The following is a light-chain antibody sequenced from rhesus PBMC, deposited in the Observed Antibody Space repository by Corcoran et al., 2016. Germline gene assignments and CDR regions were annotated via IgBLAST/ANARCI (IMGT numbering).Light chain of an antibody. CDR1: QSISSW. J-gene: IGKJ3*01. Sequence: DIQMTQSPSSLSASVGDTVTITCRASQSISSWLAWYQQKPGKAPKLLVYKASTLRMGVPSRLSGSGSGTDFTLSISSLQSEDLGTYSCQRCNRSPFTFGPGTNLDIK. CDR2: KAS. V-gene: IGKV1-22*01. CDR3: QRCNRSPFT.